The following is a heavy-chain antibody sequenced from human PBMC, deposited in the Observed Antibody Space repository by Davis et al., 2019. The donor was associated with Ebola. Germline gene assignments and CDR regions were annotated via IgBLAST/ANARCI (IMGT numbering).Heavy chain of an antibody. Sequence: KVSCKGSGYSFTSYWIGWVRQMPGKGLEWMGIIYPGDSDTRYSPTFQGQVTISADKSISTAYLQWSSLKASDTAMYYCARVCSSTSCYPSFDYWGQGTTVTVSP. CDR3: ARVCSSTSCYPSFDY. CDR1: GYSFTSYW. CDR2: IYPGDSDT. D-gene: IGHD2-2*01. V-gene: IGHV5-51*01. J-gene: IGHJ4*03.